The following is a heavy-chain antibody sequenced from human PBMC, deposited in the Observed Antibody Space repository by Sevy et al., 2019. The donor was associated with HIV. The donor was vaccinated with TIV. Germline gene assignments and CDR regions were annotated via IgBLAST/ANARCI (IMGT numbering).Heavy chain of an antibody. V-gene: IGHV3-30*09. CDR2: ISYDGRNK. Sequence: GGSLRLSCSASGFTFSSYALLWVRQAPGKGLEWVSLISYDGRNKYYSDSVKGRFAISGDESKTTLFLQMESLRTEETAIYYCARVGVSYCTDDCYHRFDYWGRGTLVTVSS. D-gene: IGHD2-21*02. CDR1: GFTFSSYA. J-gene: IGHJ4*02. CDR3: ARVGVSYCTDDCYHRFDY.